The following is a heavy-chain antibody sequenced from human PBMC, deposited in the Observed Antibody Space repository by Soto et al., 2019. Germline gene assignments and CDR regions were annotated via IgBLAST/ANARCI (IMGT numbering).Heavy chain of an antibody. CDR3: ARVFKSWSGYYRGYGMDV. CDR2: IYYSGST. V-gene: IGHV4-59*01. J-gene: IGHJ6*02. Sequence: SETLSLTCTVSGGSISSYYWSWIRQPPGKGLEWIGYIYYSGSTNYNPSLKSRVTISVDTSKNQFSLKLSSVTAADTAVYYCARVFKSWSGYYRGYGMDVWGQGTTVTVSS. CDR1: GGSISSYY. D-gene: IGHD3-3*01.